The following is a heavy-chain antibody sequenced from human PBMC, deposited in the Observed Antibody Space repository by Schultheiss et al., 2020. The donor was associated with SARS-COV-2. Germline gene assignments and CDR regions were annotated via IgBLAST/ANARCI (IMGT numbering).Heavy chain of an antibody. Sequence: GGSLRLSCAASGFTFSSYWMHWVRQAPGKGLVWVSRINSDGSSTSYADSVKGRFTISRDNSKNTLYLQMNSLRAEDTAVYYCARVGRQDIVVVPAAIPIHYYYYYMDVWGKGTTVTVSS. J-gene: IGHJ6*03. CDR1: GFTFSSYW. CDR3: ARVGRQDIVVVPAAIPIHYYYYYMDV. D-gene: IGHD2-2*02. V-gene: IGHV3-74*01. CDR2: INSDGSST.